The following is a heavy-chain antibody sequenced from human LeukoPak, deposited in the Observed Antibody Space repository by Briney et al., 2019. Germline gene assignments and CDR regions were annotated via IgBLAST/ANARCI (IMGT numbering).Heavy chain of an antibody. J-gene: IGHJ4*02. D-gene: IGHD3-10*01. CDR3: ARAGDFGSGSYYETNNEYYFDY. V-gene: IGHV3-20*04. Sequence: PGGSLTLSCAVSGFTFDDYGMSWVRQAPGKGLEWVSGINWYGGSRGYADSVKGRFTISRDNAKNSLYLQMNSLRAEDTALYYCARAGDFGSGSYYETNNEYYFDYWGQGTLVTVSS. CDR1: GFTFDDYG. CDR2: INWYGGSR.